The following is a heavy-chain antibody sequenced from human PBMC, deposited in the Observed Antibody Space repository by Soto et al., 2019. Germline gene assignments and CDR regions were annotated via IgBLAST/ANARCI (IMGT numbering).Heavy chain of an antibody. J-gene: IGHJ5*02. CDR1: GYTFTSYG. CDR2: ISAYNGNT. CDR3: ARDSIAAADSNWFDP. Sequence: QVQLVQSGAEVKKPGASVKVSCKASGYTFTSYGISWVRQAPGQGREWMGWISAYNGNTNYAQKLQGRVTMTTDTSTSTAYMELRSLRSDDTAGYYCARDSIAAADSNWFDPWGQGTLVTVSS. D-gene: IGHD6-13*01. V-gene: IGHV1-18*01.